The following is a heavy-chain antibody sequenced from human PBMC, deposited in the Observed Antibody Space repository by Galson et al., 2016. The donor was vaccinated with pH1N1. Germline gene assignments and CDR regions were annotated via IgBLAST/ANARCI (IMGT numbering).Heavy chain of an antibody. Sequence: SVKVSCKASGYTFTTFGISWVRQAPGKGLEWLGWISTSKGNTKNAQSLLDRVTMTRDTSTSTVFMELTSLRSDDTAIYYCARDQNWNLDYWGPGTLVTVSS. V-gene: IGHV1-18*01. CDR2: ISTSKGNT. CDR1: GYTFTTFG. CDR3: ARDQNWNLDY. J-gene: IGHJ4*02. D-gene: IGHD1-1*01.